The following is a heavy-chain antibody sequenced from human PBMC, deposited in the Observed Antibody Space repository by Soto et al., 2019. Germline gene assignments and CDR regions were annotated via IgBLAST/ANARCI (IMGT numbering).Heavy chain of an antibody. J-gene: IGHJ4*02. CDR3: ELLTKVTTGHDY. Sequence: QVQLVQSGAEVKKPGSSVKVSCKASGGTFSSYAISWVRQAPGQGLEWMGGIIPIFGTANYAQKFQGGVTITEDESTSTAYMELSSMRSEDTAVYYCELLTKVTTGHDYWGQGTLVTVSS. CDR2: IIPIFGTA. D-gene: IGHD4-17*01. CDR1: GGTFSSYA. V-gene: IGHV1-69*01.